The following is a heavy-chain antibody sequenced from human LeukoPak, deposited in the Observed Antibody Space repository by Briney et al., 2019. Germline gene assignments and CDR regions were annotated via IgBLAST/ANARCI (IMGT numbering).Heavy chain of an antibody. CDR2: IILLFGTT. J-gene: IGHJ3*02. CDR3: ASETGVTVLGPFDI. V-gene: IGHV1-69*15. CDR1: GGTFRNYA. D-gene: IGHD3-3*02. Sequence: ASVKVSCKASGGTFRNYAISWVRQAPGQGLEWMGNIILLFGTTNYAQKFQGRVTITADESTSTAYMELSSLRSEDTAVYYCASETGVTVLGPFDIWGQGTMVTVSS.